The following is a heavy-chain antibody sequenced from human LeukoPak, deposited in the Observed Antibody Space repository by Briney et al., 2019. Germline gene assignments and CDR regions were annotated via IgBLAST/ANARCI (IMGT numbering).Heavy chain of an antibody. D-gene: IGHD3-3*01. CDR2: ISSSSSYI. V-gene: IGHV3-21*01. CDR1: GFTFSSYS. J-gene: IGHJ4*02. CDR3: ARGGAIFGVVEFDY. Sequence: GGSLRLSCAASGFTFSSYSMNWVRQAPGKGLEWVSSISSSSSYIYYADSVKGRFTISRDNAKNSLYLQMNSLRAEDTAVYYCARGGAIFGVVEFDYWGQGTLVTVSS.